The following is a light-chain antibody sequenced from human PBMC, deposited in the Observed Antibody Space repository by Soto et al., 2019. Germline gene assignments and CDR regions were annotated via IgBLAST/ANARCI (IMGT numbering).Light chain of an antibody. Sequence: EIVLTQSTGTLSLSPGERATLSCRASQSVSSSYLAWYQQKPGQAPRLLIYGASSRATGIPDRFSGSGSGTDFTLTISRLEPEDFAVYYCQTEYTFGHGTKLEIK. V-gene: IGKV3-20*01. CDR2: GAS. CDR1: QSVSSSY. CDR3: QTEYT. J-gene: IGKJ2*01.